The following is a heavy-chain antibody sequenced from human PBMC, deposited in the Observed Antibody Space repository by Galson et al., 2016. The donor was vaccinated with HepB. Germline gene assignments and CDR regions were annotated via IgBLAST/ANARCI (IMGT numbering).Heavy chain of an antibody. CDR2: INWNGGDI. CDR3: VNGGGWGLRNFFDF. J-gene: IGHJ4*01. D-gene: IGHD3-9*01. CDR1: RFTFDDYA. Sequence: SLRLSCAASRFTFDDYAIHWVRQSPGKGLEWVSGINWNGGDIGYADSVEGRFTISRDNAKTSLYLQMNSLRPEDTALYYCVNGGGWGLRNFFDFWGRGTLVTVSS. V-gene: IGHV3-9*01.